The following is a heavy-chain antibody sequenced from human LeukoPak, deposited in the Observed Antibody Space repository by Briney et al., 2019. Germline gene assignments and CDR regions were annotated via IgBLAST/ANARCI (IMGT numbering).Heavy chain of an antibody. CDR3: ARDSSGSFPFDY. D-gene: IGHD1-26*01. V-gene: IGHV1-2*02. Sequence: ASVKVSCKASGYTFTGYYMHWVRQAPGQGLEWMGWINPNSGGTNYAQKFQGRVTMTRDTSISTAYMELSRLRSDDTAVYYCARDSSGSFPFDYWGQGTLVTVSS. CDR1: GYTFTGYY. CDR2: INPNSGGT. J-gene: IGHJ4*02.